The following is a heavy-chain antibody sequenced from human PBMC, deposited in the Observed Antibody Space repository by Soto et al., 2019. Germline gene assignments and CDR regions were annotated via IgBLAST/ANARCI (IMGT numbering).Heavy chain of an antibody. V-gene: IGHV4-34*01. D-gene: IGHD3-3*01. CDR1: GGSFSGYY. CDR2: INHSGST. CDR3: ARGRGPRFLEWLLIDY. J-gene: IGHJ4*02. Sequence: SETLSLTCAVYGGSFSGYYWSWIRQPPGKGLEWIGEINHSGSTNYNPSLKSRVTISVDTSKNQFSLKLSSVTAADTAVYYCARGRGPRFLEWLLIDYWGQGTLVTVSS.